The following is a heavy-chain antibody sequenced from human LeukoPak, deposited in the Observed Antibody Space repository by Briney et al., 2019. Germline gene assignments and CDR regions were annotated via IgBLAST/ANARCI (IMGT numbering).Heavy chain of an antibody. V-gene: IGHV4-31*03. CDR2: IYYSGST. Sequence: SQTLSLTCTVSGGSISSGGYYWSWIRQHPGKGLEWIGYIYYSGSTYYNPSLKSRVTISVDTSKNQFSQKLSSVTAADTAVYYCARGAYDILTGYYESNWFDPWGQGTLVTVSS. J-gene: IGHJ5*02. CDR1: GGSISSGGYY. CDR3: ARGAYDILTGYYESNWFDP. D-gene: IGHD3-9*01.